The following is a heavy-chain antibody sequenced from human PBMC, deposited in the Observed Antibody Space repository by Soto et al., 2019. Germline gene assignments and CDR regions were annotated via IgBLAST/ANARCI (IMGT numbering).Heavy chain of an antibody. CDR2: ISSDGSSA. CDR1: GFTFSGHW. D-gene: IGHD2-15*01. J-gene: IGHJ4*02. V-gene: IGHV3-74*01. Sequence: EVQLVESGGGLVQPGGSLRLSCAASGFTFSGHWMHWVRQAPGKGLVWVSRISSDGSSADYADSVKGRFTIPKDNTKKSMYLQGTSVRAEDTALYYCARVLYCCGGGCYSNFDSWGQGTPVTVSS. CDR3: ARVLYCCGGGCYSNFDS.